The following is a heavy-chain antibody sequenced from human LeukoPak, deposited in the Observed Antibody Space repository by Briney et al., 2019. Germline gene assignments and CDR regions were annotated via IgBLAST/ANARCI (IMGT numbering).Heavy chain of an antibody. CDR3: AREGRGYDDPIDI. D-gene: IGHD2-15*01. Sequence: GGSLRLSCSAAGFTFSTYSINWVRPAPGKGLEWGSSISGGSRFIYHADSVKGPFTMSRDNAKNSVELQMSRLRAGDTAMYYCAREGRGYDDPIDIWGQGRMLSVFS. CDR2: ISGGSRFI. CDR1: GFTFSTYS. J-gene: IGHJ3*02. V-gene: IGHV3-21*01.